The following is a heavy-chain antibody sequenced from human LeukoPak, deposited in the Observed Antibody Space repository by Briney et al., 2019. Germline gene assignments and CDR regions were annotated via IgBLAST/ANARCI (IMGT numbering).Heavy chain of an antibody. CDR3: AKDLLDSSGYFGMDV. J-gene: IGHJ6*02. D-gene: IGHD3-22*01. CDR2: ISYDGSNK. Sequence: GGSLRLSCAASGFTFSSYGTHWVRQAPGKGLEWVAVISYDGSNKYYADSVKGRFTISRDNSKNTLYLQMNSLRAEDTAVYYCAKDLLDSSGYFGMDVWGQGTTVTVSS. V-gene: IGHV3-30*18. CDR1: GFTFSSYG.